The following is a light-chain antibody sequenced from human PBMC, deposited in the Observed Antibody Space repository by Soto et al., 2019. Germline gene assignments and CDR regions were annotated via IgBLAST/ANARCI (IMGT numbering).Light chain of an antibody. V-gene: IGLV1-44*01. J-gene: IGLJ2*01. CDR1: GSSIGTNT. CDR2: GNN. CDR3: AAWDGSLNNVL. Sequence: QSVLTQPPSASGTPGQRVTISCSGSGSSIGTNTVNWYRQLPGTAPKLLIYGNNQRPSGVPDRFSGSKYGTSASLAISGLQYEDEAEYYCAAWDGSLNNVLFGGGTKLTVL.